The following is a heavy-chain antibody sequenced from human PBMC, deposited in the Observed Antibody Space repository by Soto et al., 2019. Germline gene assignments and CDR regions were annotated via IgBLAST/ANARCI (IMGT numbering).Heavy chain of an antibody. CDR3: ARLGGIAAAGTVYFQH. D-gene: IGHD6-13*01. Sequence: SETLSLTCTVSGGSISSYYWSWIRQPPGKGLEWIGYIYYSGSTNYNPSLKSRVTISVDTSKNQFSLKLSSVTAADTAVYYCARLGGIAAAGTVYFQHWGQGTLVTVS. CDR2: IYYSGST. CDR1: GGSISSYY. V-gene: IGHV4-59*08. J-gene: IGHJ1*01.